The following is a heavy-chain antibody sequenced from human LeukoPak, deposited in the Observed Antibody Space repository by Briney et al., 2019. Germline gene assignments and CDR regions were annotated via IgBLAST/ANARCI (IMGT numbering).Heavy chain of an antibody. CDR1: GGTFSSYA. V-gene: IGHV1-69*05. Sequence: SVKVSCKASGGTFSSYAISWVRQAPGQGLEWMGGIIPIFGTANYAQKFQGRVTITRDTSATTAYMELSSLRSEDTAVYYCARDDYGPLHYWGQGTLVTVSS. CDR3: ARDDYGPLHY. J-gene: IGHJ4*02. D-gene: IGHD4-17*01. CDR2: IIPIFGTA.